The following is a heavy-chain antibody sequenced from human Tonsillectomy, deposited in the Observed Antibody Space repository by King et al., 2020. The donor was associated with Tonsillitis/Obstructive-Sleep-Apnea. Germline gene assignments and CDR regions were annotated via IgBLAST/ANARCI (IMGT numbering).Heavy chain of an antibody. CDR3: ARDDVVARYIDS. Sequence: QLVQSGAEVKKPGASVKVSCKASGYTFTRYYIHWVRQARGQGLEWMGIINPSTGIASYAQQFQGRLTMTRDTSTSTVYMELSSLRSEDTAVYYCARDDVVARYIDSWGQGTLVTVSS. J-gene: IGHJ4*02. CDR1: GYTFTRYY. CDR2: INPSTGIA. D-gene: IGHD5-12*01. V-gene: IGHV1-46*01.